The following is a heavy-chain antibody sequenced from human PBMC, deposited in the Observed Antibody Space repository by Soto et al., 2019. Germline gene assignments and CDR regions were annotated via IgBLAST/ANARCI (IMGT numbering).Heavy chain of an antibody. J-gene: IGHJ6*03. D-gene: IGHD3-3*02. CDR2: IRSKTNNYAT. V-gene: IGHV3-73*01. Sequence: EVQLVESGGGLVQPGGSLKLACLASGFPLSDSAIHWVRKASGKGLVWVGRIRSKTNNYATTYGAPVRGRFTLSRNDFKNQAYLERNTLGCEDAAVYYCSSHAGCQVEHSFYYYFMDVWGRGATVSV. CDR3: SSHAGCQVEHSFYYYFMDV. CDR1: GFPLSDSA.